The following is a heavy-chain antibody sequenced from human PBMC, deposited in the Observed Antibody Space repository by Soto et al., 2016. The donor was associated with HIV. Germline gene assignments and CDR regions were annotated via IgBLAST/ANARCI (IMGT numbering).Heavy chain of an antibody. Sequence: VQLQESGPGLVKPSQTLSLTCTVSGGSISSGGYYWSWIRQHPGKGLEWIGYIYYSGSTYYNPSLKSRVTISVDTSKNQFSLKLSSVTAADTAVYYCARDLRGGYCSSTTCPAGDWFDPWGQGTLVTVSS. CDR2: IYYSGST. J-gene: IGHJ5*02. V-gene: IGHV4-31*03. CDR1: GGSISSGGYY. CDR3: ARDLRGGYCSSTTCPAGDWFDP. D-gene: IGHD2-2*01.